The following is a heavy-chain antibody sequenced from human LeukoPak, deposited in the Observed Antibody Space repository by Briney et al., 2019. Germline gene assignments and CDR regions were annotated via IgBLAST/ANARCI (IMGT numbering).Heavy chain of an antibody. Sequence: ASVKVSCKASGYTFTGYYTHWVRQAPGQGLEWMGWINPNSGGTNYAQKFQGRVTMTRDTSISTAYMELSRLRSDDTAVYYCARESADYYDSSGSLRLDAFDIWGQGTMVTVSS. CDR3: ARESADYYDSSGSLRLDAFDI. CDR1: GYTFTGYY. CDR2: INPNSGGT. J-gene: IGHJ3*02. D-gene: IGHD3-22*01. V-gene: IGHV1-2*02.